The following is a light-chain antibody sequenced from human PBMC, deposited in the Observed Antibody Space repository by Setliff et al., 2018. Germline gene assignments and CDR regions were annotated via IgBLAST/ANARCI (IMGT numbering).Light chain of an antibody. V-gene: IGLV2-11*01. CDR1: SSDVGAYNY. CDR3: CSYTGFSYV. CDR2: DVR. Sequence: QSALTQPRSVSGSPGRSVTTSCTGTSSDVGAYNYVSWYQQHPGKVPKLMIYDVRKRPSGVPDRFSGSKSGNTASLTISGLQAEDEADYYCCSYTGFSYVFGSGTKVTVL. J-gene: IGLJ1*01.